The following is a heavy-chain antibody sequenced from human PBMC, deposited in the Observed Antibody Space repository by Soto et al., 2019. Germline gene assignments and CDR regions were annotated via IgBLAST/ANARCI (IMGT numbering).Heavy chain of an antibody. D-gene: IGHD2-15*01. CDR2: ISSYNGNT. J-gene: IGHJ4*02. V-gene: IGHV1-18*01. CDR3: ATQGGY. CDR1: GYSLSSYD. Sequence: QVQLVQSGAEVKKPGASVKVSCKASGYSLSSYDMNWVRQAPGQGLEWMGWISSYNGNTNYAQKFQGRITMTTDTSTSTAYMELRSLRSDDTAVYHCATQGGYWGQGTLVTVSS.